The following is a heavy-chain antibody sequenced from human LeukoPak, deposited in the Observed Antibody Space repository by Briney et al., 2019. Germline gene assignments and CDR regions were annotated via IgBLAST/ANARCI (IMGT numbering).Heavy chain of an antibody. CDR2: IIPILGIA. CDR3: ARDEYYYDSSGYSTPYFDY. CDR1: GGTFSSYT. Sequence: GSSVKVSCKASGGTFSSYTISWVRQAPGQGLEWMGRIIPILGIANYAQKFQGRVTITADKSTSTAYMELSSLRSEDTAVYYCARDEYYYDSSGYSTPYFDYWGQGTLVTASS. V-gene: IGHV1-69*02. J-gene: IGHJ4*02. D-gene: IGHD3-22*01.